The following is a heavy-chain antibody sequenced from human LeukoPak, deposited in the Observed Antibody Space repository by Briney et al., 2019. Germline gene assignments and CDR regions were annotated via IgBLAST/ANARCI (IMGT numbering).Heavy chain of an antibody. CDR2: IYSGGST. D-gene: IGHD2-2*01. CDR3: AKDLGGDIVVVPAATAGEYYYYYYGMDV. J-gene: IGHJ6*02. V-gene: IGHV3-53*01. Sequence: GGSLRLSCAASGFTVSSNYMSWVRQAPGKGLEWVSVIYSGGSTYYADSVKGRFTISRDNSKNTLYLQMNSLRAEDTAVYYCAKDLGGDIVVVPAATAGEYYYYYYGMDVWGQGTTVTVSS. CDR1: GFTVSSNY.